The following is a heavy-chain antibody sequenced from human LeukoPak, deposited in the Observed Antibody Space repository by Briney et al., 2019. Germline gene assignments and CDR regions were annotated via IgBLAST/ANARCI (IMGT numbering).Heavy chain of an antibody. CDR2: IYSGGST. J-gene: IGHJ4*02. Sequence: PGGSLRLSCAASGFTVSSNYMSWVRQAPGKGLEWVSVIYSGGSTYYADSVKGRFTISRDNSKNTLYLQMNSLRAEDTAVYYCATAKSDDILTGFDYWGQGTLVTVPS. CDR3: ATAKSDDILTGFDY. CDR1: GFTVSSNY. D-gene: IGHD3-9*01. V-gene: IGHV3-53*01.